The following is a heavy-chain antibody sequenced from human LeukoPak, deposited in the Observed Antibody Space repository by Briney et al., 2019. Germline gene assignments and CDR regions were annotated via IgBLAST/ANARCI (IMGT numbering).Heavy chain of an antibody. Sequence: GRSLRLSCAASGFTFSYYAMHWVRQAPGKGLEWVAFISSDGSDKYYADSMKGRFTISRDNSKNTLYLQMTSLRGEDTAMYYCAREGTARDAFDIWGQGTMLTVSS. D-gene: IGHD2-21*02. J-gene: IGHJ3*02. CDR3: AREGTARDAFDI. CDR2: ISSDGSDK. V-gene: IGHV3-30-3*01. CDR1: GFTFSYYA.